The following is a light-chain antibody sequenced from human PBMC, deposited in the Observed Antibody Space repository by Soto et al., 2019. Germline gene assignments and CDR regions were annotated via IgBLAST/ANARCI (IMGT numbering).Light chain of an antibody. Sequence: QSVLTQPASVSGSPGHSIAISCTGTSSDVGAYNYVSWYQQPPGKAPKLMIYDVSNRPSGVSDRFSGSKSGNTASLTISGLQTEDEADYYCKSYTTTSTYVFGTGTKV. CDR1: SSDVGAYNY. V-gene: IGLV2-14*01. CDR3: KSYTTTSTYV. J-gene: IGLJ1*01. CDR2: DVS.